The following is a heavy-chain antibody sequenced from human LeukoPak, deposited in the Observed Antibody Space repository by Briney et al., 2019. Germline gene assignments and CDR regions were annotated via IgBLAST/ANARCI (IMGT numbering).Heavy chain of an antibody. J-gene: IGHJ2*01. CDR1: GFIFRRYA. CDR2: ISGSAGST. D-gene: IGHD3-22*01. CDR3: AKDHYYDSRGYYDSSYWYFDL. Sequence: PGGSLRLSCAASGFIFRRYAMSWVRQAPGKGLEWVSSISGSAGSTYYADSVKGRFTISRDNSKNTLYLQMNSLRAEDTAVYYCAKDHYYDSRGYYDSSYWYFDLWGRGTLATVSS. V-gene: IGHV3-23*01.